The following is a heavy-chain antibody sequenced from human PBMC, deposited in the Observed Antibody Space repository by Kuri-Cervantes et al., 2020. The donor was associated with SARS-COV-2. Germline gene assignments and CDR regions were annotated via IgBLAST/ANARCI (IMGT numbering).Heavy chain of an antibody. CDR1: GYTFTSYD. D-gene: IGHD3-3*01. V-gene: IGHV1-2*02. Sequence: ASVKVSCKASGYTFTSYDINWVRQAPGQGLEWMGWINPNSGGTNYAQKFQGRVTMTRDTSISTAYMELSRLRSDDTAVYYCARGVSITNPPSYYYYMDVWGKGTTVTVSS. CDR3: ARGVSITNPPSYYYYMDV. J-gene: IGHJ6*03. CDR2: INPNSGGT.